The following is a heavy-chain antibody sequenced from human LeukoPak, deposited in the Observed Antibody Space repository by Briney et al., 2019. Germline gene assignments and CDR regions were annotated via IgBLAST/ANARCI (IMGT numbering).Heavy chain of an antibody. CDR3: ARFTTGDLFASLYYSDY. CDR1: GASISSYY. D-gene: IGHD7-27*01. Sequence: PSETLSLTCTVSGASISSYYWSWIRQPPGKGLEWIGYISYTGSTNYNPPLKSRVTISADSPKNQFSLKLSSVTAADTAVYYCARFTTGDLFASLYYSDYWGQGTLVTVSS. CDR2: ISYTGST. V-gene: IGHV4-59*01. J-gene: IGHJ4*02.